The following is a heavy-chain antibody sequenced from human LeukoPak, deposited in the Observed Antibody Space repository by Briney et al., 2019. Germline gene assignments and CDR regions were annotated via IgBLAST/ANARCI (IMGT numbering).Heavy chain of an antibody. D-gene: IGHD2-21*02. CDR2: INHSGST. CDR3: ARDLGDAALDY. CDR1: GGSFSGYY. J-gene: IGHJ4*02. Sequence: SETLSLTCAVYGGSFSGYYWSWIRQPPGKGLEWIGEINHSGSTNYNPSLKSRVTISVDTSKNQFSLKLSSVTAEDTAVYYCARDLGDAALDYWGQGTLVTVSS. V-gene: IGHV4-34*01.